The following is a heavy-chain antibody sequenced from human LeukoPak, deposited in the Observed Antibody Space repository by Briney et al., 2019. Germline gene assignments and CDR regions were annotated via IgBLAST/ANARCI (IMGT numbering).Heavy chain of an antibody. CDR2: IYHSGST. CDR3: ARQVQYDSHDD. Sequence: PSETLSLTCAVSGYSISSGYYWGWIRQPPGKGLEWIGSIYHSGSTYYNPSLKSRVTISVDTSKNQSSLKLSSVTAADTAVYYCARQVQYDSHDDWGQGTLVTVSS. CDR1: GYSISSGYY. J-gene: IGHJ4*02. V-gene: IGHV4-38-2*01. D-gene: IGHD3-3*01.